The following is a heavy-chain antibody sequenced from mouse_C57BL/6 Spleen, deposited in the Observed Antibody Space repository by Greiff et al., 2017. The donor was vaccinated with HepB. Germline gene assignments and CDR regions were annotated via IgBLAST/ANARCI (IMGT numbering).Heavy chain of an antibody. V-gene: IGHV1-55*01. CDR3: ARPSYYGSSYWFAY. CDR1: GYTFTSYW. CDR2: IYPGSGST. J-gene: IGHJ3*01. Sequence: QVQLKQSGAELVKPGASVKMSCKASGYTFTSYWITWVKQRPGQGLEWIGDIYPGSGSTNYNEKFKSKATLTVDTSSSTAYMQLSSLTSEDSAVYYCARPSYYGSSYWFAYWGQGTLVTVSA. D-gene: IGHD1-1*01.